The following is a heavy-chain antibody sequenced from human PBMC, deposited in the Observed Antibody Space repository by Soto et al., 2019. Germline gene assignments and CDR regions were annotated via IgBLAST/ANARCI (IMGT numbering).Heavy chain of an antibody. CDR3: VRATYFSDSSGYTRCLDY. Sequence: VGSLRLSCAASGFSVSSHHMSWVRQAPGKGLEWVSVMYSGGSTYYADPVKGRCTISRDNSKNMLYLQMNSLKTEDTAVYYCVRATYFSDSSGYTRCLDYWGQGTLVTVSS. V-gene: IGHV3-53*01. CDR2: MYSGGST. D-gene: IGHD3-22*01. J-gene: IGHJ4*02. CDR1: GFSVSSHH.